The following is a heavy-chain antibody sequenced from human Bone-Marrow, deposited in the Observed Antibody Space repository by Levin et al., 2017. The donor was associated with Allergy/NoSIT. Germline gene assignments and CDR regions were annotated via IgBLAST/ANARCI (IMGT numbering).Heavy chain of an antibody. CDR2: LKSAVDGGTI. CDR1: GLKFKDDW. Sequence: GGSLRLSCAASGLKFKDDWMSWVRQTPGKRLEWLGRLKSAVDGGTIDYAESVKGRFTISRDDSLNTVYLQMNSLKTDDTAVYYCVSHFSCDRASCYKVFDLWGRGTLVTVSS. V-gene: IGHV3-15*01. CDR3: VSHFSCDRASCYKVFDL. D-gene: IGHD2-2*02. J-gene: IGHJ4*02.